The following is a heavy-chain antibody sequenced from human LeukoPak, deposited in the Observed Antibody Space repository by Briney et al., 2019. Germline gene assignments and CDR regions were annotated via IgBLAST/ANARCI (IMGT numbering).Heavy chain of an antibody. Sequence: PSQTLSLTCTVSGGSISSGGYYWSWIRQHPGKGLEWFGYIYYSGSTYYNPSLKSRVTISVDTSKNQFSLKLSSVTAADTAVYYCAIGRSRDGYNPSNWGQGTLVTVSS. D-gene: IGHD5-24*01. CDR2: IYYSGST. V-gene: IGHV4-31*03. CDR3: AIGRSRDGYNPSN. CDR1: GGSISSGGYY. J-gene: IGHJ4*02.